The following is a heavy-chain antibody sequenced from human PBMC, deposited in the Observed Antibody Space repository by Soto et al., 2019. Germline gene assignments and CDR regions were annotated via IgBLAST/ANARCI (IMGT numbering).Heavy chain of an antibody. CDR1: GFTFSSYW. CDR3: ARDRESIAARPNYYYYGMDV. D-gene: IGHD6-6*01. J-gene: IGHJ6*02. Sequence: EVPLVESGGGLVQPGGSLRLSCAASGFTFSSYWMHWVRQAPGKGLVWVSRINSDGSSTSYADSVKGRFTISRDNAKNTLYLQMNSLRAEDTAVYYCARDRESIAARPNYYYYGMDVWGQGTTVTVSS. V-gene: IGHV3-74*01. CDR2: INSDGSST.